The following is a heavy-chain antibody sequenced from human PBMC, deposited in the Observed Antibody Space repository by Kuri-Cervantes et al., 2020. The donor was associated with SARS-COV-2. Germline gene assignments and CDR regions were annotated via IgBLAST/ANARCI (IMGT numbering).Heavy chain of an antibody. V-gene: IGHV4-34*01. J-gene: IGHJ4*02. CDR2: INHSGST. CDR1: GGSFSGYY. CDR3: ARGRRYSLPGGLDY. D-gene: IGHD3-9*01. Sequence: ESLKISCAVYGGSFSGYYWSWIRQPPGKGLEWIGEINHSGSTNYNPSLKSRVTISVDTSKNQFSLKLSSVTAADTAVYYCARGRRYSLPGGLDYWGQGTLVTVSS.